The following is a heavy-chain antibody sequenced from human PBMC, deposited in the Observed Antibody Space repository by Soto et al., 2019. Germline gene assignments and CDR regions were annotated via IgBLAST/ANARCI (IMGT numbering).Heavy chain of an antibody. CDR2: IYYTGST. V-gene: IGHV4-59*08. CDR1: GGSISSYY. Sequence: SETLSLTCTVSGGSISSYYWSWIRQPPGKGLEWIGYIYYTGSTNYNPSLKSRVTISVDTSKKQFPLKLSSVSAADTAVYYCARGPSGDKVDYWGQGIQVTVSS. CDR3: ARGPSGDKVDY. D-gene: IGHD7-27*01. J-gene: IGHJ4*02.